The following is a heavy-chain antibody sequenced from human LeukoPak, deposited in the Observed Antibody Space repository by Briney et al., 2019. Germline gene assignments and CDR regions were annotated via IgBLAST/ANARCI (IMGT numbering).Heavy chain of an antibody. CDR3: ARQPTVRRGAVASNFDY. V-gene: IGHV4-39*01. J-gene: IGHJ4*02. CDR2: IYYNGIT. D-gene: IGHD6-19*01. CDR1: VGLLTSTIHY. Sequence: SETLSLTCSDSVGLLTSTIHYSAWIRQPPGKCLEWLASIYYNGITYYNASLESRVTMSVDTSRNQFSLRLRSVSAADTSVYYCARQPTVRRGAVASNFDYWGQGTLVTVSS.